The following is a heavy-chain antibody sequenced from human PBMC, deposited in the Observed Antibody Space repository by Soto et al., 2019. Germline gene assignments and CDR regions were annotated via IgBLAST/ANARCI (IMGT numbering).Heavy chain of an antibody. Sequence: VQLLESGGGLVQPGGSLRLSCAASGFTFSSYAVTWVRQAPGKGLEWVSAISGSGGSTYYADSVKGRFTISSDNSKNTLYLQMNSLRAEDTAVYYCAKDFDRDGSGFFGFWGQGTLVSVSS. CDR1: GFTFSSYA. CDR2: ISGSGGST. CDR3: AKDFDRDGSGFFGF. V-gene: IGHV3-23*01. D-gene: IGHD3-10*01. J-gene: IGHJ4*02.